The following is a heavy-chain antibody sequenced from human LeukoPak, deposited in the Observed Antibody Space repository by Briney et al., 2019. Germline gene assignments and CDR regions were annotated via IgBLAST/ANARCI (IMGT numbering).Heavy chain of an antibody. CDR3: ARSMVRFTRRDHPPGDY. Sequence: ASVKVSCKASGYTFTSYGISWVRQAPGQGLEWMGWISAYNGNTNYAQKLQGRVTMTTDTSTSTAYMELRSLRSDDTAVYYCARSMVRFTRRDHPPGDYWGQGTLVTVSS. CDR2: ISAYNGNT. J-gene: IGHJ4*02. D-gene: IGHD1-14*01. CDR1: GYTFTSYG. V-gene: IGHV1-18*01.